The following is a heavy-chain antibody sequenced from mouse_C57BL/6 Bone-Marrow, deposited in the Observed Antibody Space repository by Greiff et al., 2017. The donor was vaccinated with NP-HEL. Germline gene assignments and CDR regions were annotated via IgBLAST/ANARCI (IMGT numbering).Heavy chain of an antibody. J-gene: IGHJ4*01. CDR3: AAYYYGSSGYYAMDY. V-gene: IGHV5-17*01. D-gene: IGHD1-1*01. CDR2: ISSGSSTL. Sequence: DVHLVESGGGLVKPGGSLKLSCAASGFTFSDYGMHWVRQAPEKGLEWVAYISSGSSTLYYADTVKGRFTISRDNAKNTLFLQMTSLRSEDTAMYYCAAYYYGSSGYYAMDYWGQGTSVTVSS. CDR1: GFTFSDYG.